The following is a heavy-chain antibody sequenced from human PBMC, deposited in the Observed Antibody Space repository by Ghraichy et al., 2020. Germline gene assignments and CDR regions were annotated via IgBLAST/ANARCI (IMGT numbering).Heavy chain of an antibody. Sequence: SQTLSLTCAVYGGSFSGYYWSWIRQPPGKGLEWIGEINHSGSTNYNPSLKSRVTISVDTSKNQFSLKLSSVTAADTAVYYCARDWHSSYDYVWGSLGGFDYWGQGTLVTVSS. CDR2: INHSGST. J-gene: IGHJ4*02. CDR3: ARDWHSSYDYVWGSLGGFDY. V-gene: IGHV4-34*01. CDR1: GGSFSGYY. D-gene: IGHD3-16*01.